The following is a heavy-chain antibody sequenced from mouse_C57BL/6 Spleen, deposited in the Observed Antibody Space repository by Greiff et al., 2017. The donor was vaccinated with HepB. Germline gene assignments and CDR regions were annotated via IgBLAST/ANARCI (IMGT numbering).Heavy chain of an antibody. J-gene: IGHJ2*01. CDR3: ARYPIYYYYDEYSFDY. CDR2: IGPGSGST. Sequence: QVQLKQSGAELVKPGASVKISCKASGYTFTDYYINWVKQRPGQGLEWIGKIGPGSGSTYYNEKFKGKATLTADKSSSPAYMQLSSLTSEDSAVYFGARYPIYYYYDEYSFDYWGQGTTLTVSS. V-gene: IGHV1-77*01. D-gene: IGHD2-4*01. CDR1: GYTFTDYY.